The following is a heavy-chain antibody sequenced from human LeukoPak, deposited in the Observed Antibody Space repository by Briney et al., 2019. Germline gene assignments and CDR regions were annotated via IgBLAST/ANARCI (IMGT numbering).Heavy chain of an antibody. CDR2: ISGSGGST. CDR1: GFTFSSYA. Sequence: PGGSLRLSCAASGFTFSSYAMSWVRQAPGKGLEWVSAISGSGGSTYYADSVKGRFTISRDNAKNSLYLQMNSLRAEDTAVYYCARDVILWFGEPTPRDWGQGTLVTVSS. CDR3: ARDVILWFGEPTPRD. V-gene: IGHV3-23*01. D-gene: IGHD3-10*01. J-gene: IGHJ4*02.